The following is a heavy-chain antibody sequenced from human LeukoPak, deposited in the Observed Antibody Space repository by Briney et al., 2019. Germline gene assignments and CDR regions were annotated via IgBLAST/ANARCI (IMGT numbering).Heavy chain of an antibody. Sequence: GGSLRLSCAASGFTFSSYSMNWVRQAPGKGLECVSSISSSSSYIYYADSVKGRFTISRGNAKNSLYLQMNSLRAEDTAVYYCARDLEYSYGNFDYWGQGTLVTVSS. CDR2: ISSSSSYI. D-gene: IGHD5-18*01. J-gene: IGHJ4*02. CDR1: GFTFSSYS. CDR3: ARDLEYSYGNFDY. V-gene: IGHV3-21*01.